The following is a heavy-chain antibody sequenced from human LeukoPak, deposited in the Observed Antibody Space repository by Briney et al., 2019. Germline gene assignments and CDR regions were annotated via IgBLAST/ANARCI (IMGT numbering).Heavy chain of an antibody. Sequence: SETLSLTCTVSGGSISSYYWSWIRQPPGKGLEWIGYIYYSGSTNYNPSLKSRVTISVDTSKNQFSLKLSPVTAADTAVYYCARSTRSSGYSPAAFDIWGQGTMVTVSS. CDR2: IYYSGST. D-gene: IGHD3-22*01. J-gene: IGHJ3*02. CDR1: GGSISSYY. CDR3: ARSTRSSGYSPAAFDI. V-gene: IGHV4-59*01.